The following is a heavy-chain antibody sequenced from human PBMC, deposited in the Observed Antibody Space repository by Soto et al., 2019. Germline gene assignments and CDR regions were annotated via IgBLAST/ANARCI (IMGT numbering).Heavy chain of an antibody. V-gene: IGHV6-1*01. CDR1: GDSVSSNSAA. J-gene: IGHJ5*02. Sequence: SQTLSLTCAISGDSVSSNSAAWNWIRQSPSRGLEWLGRTYYRSKWYNDYAVSVKSRITINPDTSKNQFSLQLNSVTPEDTAVYYCARDISITGTTWGDNWFDPWGQGTLVTVSS. CDR2: TYYRSKWYN. D-gene: IGHD1-20*01. CDR3: ARDISITGTTWGDNWFDP.